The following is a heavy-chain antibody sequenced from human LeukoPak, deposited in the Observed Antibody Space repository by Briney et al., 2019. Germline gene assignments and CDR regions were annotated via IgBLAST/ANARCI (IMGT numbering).Heavy chain of an antibody. J-gene: IGHJ4*02. D-gene: IGHD3/OR15-3a*01. CDR3: GTHAGRTGSDD. V-gene: IGHV3-11*01. CDR1: GFIFSGYY. Sequence: GGSLRLSCATSGFIFSGYYMSWIRQAPGKGLQWVSYISGSGNDISYADSVKGRFTISRDNAKGSLYLQMNSLRAADTAVYYCGTHAGRTGSDDWGQGTLVTVSS. CDR2: ISGSGNDI.